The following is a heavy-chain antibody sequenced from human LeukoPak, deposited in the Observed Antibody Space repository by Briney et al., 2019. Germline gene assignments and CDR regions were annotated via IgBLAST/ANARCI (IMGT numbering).Heavy chain of an antibody. CDR2: IIPIFGTA. Sequence: SVKVSCKASGGTFSSYAISWVRQAPGQGLEWMGGIIPIFGTANYVQKFQGRVTITADESTSTAYMELSSLRSEDTAVYYCARAGDYGGNSVYYFDYWGQGTLVTVSS. J-gene: IGHJ4*02. D-gene: IGHD4-23*01. V-gene: IGHV1-69*01. CDR1: GGTFSSYA. CDR3: ARAGDYGGNSVYYFDY.